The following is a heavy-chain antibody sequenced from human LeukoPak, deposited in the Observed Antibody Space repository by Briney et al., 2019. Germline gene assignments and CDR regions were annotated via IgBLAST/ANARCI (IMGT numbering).Heavy chain of an antibody. CDR2: IYYSGST. CDR3: ARARGLRFLEWLLYDY. D-gene: IGHD3-3*01. Sequence: SETLSLTCTVSGGSISSYYWSWIRQPPRKGLEWIGYIYYSGSTNYNPSLKSRVTISVDTSKNQFSLKLSSVTAADTAVYYCARARGLRFLEWLLYDYWGQGTLVTVSS. CDR1: GGSISSYY. J-gene: IGHJ4*02. V-gene: IGHV4-59*01.